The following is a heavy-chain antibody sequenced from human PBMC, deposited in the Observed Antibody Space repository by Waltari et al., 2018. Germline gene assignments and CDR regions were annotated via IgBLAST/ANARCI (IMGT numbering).Heavy chain of an antibody. Sequence: QVQLQQWGAGLLKPSETLSLTCAVYGGSFSGYYWSWIRQPPGKGLEWIGEINHSGSTNYNPALKSRVTISVDTSKNQFSLKLSSVTAADTAVYYCARVWGYCSGGSCYGLDVWGKGTTVTVSS. CDR2: INHSGST. CDR3: ARVWGYCSGGSCYGLDV. J-gene: IGHJ6*04. V-gene: IGHV4-34*01. CDR1: GGSFSGYY. D-gene: IGHD2-15*01.